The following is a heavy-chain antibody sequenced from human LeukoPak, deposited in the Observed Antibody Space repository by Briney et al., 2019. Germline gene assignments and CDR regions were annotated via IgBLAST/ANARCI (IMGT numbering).Heavy chain of an antibody. D-gene: IGHD2-15*01. CDR3: ARQEKGYCSTSSCSLGWFDP. CDR2: INHSGST. J-gene: IGHJ5*02. CDR1: GGSISSGSYY. Sequence: SQTLSLTCTVSGGSISSGSYYWSWIRQPPGKGLEWIGEINHSGSTNYNPSLKSRVTISVDTSKNQFSLSLTSVTAADTAVYYCARQEKGYCSTSSCSLGWFDPWGLGNLATVSS. V-gene: IGHV4-39*07.